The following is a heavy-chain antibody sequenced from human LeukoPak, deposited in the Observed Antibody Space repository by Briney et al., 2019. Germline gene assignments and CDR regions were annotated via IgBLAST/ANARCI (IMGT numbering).Heavy chain of an antibody. V-gene: IGHV4-59*01. CDR3: ARVGKSSCLDY. D-gene: IGHD6-13*01. Sequence: SETLSLTCTVSGGSISSYYWSWIRQPPGKGLEWMGYIYYSGSTNYNPSLKSRVTISVETSKNQFSLKLSSVTAADTAVYFCARVGKSSCLDYWGQGTLVTVSS. CDR1: GGSISSYY. CDR2: IYYSGST. J-gene: IGHJ4*02.